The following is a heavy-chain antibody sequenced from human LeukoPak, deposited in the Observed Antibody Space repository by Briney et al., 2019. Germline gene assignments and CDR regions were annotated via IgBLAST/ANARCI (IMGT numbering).Heavy chain of an antibody. D-gene: IGHD3-3*01. CDR2: MNPNSGNK. V-gene: IGHV1-8*01. CDR3: ARASPVTYYDFWSGYYPFDY. CDR1: GYTFISYD. J-gene: IGHJ4*02. Sequence: GVSVKVSCKASGYTFISYDINWVRQATGQGLEWMGWMNPNSGNKGYAQKFQGRVTMTRNTSISTAYMELSSLRSEDTAVYYCARASPVTYYDFWSGYYPFDYWGQGTLVTVSS.